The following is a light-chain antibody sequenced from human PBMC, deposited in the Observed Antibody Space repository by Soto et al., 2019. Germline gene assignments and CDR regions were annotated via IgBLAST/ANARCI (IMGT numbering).Light chain of an antibody. CDR3: PHYDRYSPYT. V-gene: IGKV1-5*03. J-gene: IGKJ2*01. CDR2: TAA. CDR1: QSISTW. Sequence: DIQMTQFPSTLSASIGDRVTITCRASQSISTWLAWYQQKAGKAPKLLIYTAARLETRVPSRFSGTGSGTEFTHTISSVQPDDFAAYYYPHYDRYSPYTFGQGTRLDIK.